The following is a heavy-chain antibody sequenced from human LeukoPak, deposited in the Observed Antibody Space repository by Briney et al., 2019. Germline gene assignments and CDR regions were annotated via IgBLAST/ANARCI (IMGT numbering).Heavy chain of an antibody. D-gene: IGHD3-16*02. V-gene: IGHV4-34*01. CDR2: INHSGST. CDR1: GGSFSGYY. J-gene: IGHJ4*02. CDR3: ARGRDYVWGSYRLFDY. Sequence: SETLSLTCAVYGGSFSGYYWSWIRQPPGRGLEWIGEINHSGSTNYNPSLKSRVTISVDTSKNQFSLKLSSVTAADTAVYYCARGRDYVWGSYRLFDYWGQGTLVTVSS.